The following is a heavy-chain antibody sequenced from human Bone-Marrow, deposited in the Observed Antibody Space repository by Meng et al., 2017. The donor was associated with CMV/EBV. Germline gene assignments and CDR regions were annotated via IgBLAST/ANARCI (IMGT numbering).Heavy chain of an antibody. CDR2: IRYDGSNK. J-gene: IGHJ5*02. D-gene: IGHD6-13*01. CDR3: ANPASSSWPNWFDP. V-gene: IGHV3-30*02. CDR1: GFTFSSYG. Sequence: GESLKISCAASGFTFSSYGMHWVRQAPGKGLEWVAFIRYDGSNKYYADSVKGRFTISRDNSKNTLYLQMNSLGAEDTAVYYCANPASSSWPNWFDPWGQGTLVTVSS.